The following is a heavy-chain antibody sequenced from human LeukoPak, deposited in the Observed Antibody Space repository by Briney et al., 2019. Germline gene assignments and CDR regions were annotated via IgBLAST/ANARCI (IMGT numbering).Heavy chain of an antibody. CDR3: ASLWVTRGYFEI. D-gene: IGHD2-21*02. CDR2: ITPTSSHT. J-gene: IGHJ2*01. Sequence: GGSLRLSCTASGFTFSDNYMNWVRQSPGKGLEWISYITPTSSHTHYADSVKGRFTISRDNAKNSLFLEMNSLTVDDTAVYYCASLWVTRGYFEIWGRGTL. CDR1: GFTFSDNY. V-gene: IGHV3-11*03.